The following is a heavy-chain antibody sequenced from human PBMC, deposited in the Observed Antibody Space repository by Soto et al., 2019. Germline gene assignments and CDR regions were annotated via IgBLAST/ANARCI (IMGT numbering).Heavy chain of an antibody. CDR2: IYYSGST. J-gene: IGHJ2*01. V-gene: IGHV4-59*01. CDR1: GGSISSYY. CDR3: ARMTGDWYFDL. Sequence: SSETLSLTCTVSGGSISSYYWSWIRQPPGKGLEWIGYIYYSGSTNYNPSLKSRVTISVDTSKNQFSLKLSSVTAADTAVYYCARMTGDWYFDLWGRGTLVTVSS.